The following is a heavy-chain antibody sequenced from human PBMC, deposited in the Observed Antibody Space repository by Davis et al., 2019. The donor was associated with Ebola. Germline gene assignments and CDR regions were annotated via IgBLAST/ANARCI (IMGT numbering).Heavy chain of an antibody. Sequence: GGSLRLSCAASGFTFSSYGMHWVRQAPGKGLEWVAFIRYDANNKYHADSVKGRFTISRDNSKNTLYLQMNSLRAEDTAVYYCAKVGGSAAAFDYWGQGTLVTVSS. D-gene: IGHD6-13*01. CDR2: IRYDANNK. J-gene: IGHJ4*02. V-gene: IGHV3-30*02. CDR1: GFTFSSYG. CDR3: AKVGGSAAAFDY.